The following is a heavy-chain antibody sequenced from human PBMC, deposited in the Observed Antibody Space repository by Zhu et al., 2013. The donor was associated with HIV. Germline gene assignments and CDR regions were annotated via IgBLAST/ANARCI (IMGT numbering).Heavy chain of an antibody. Sequence: QVQLQGSGPGLVKPSETLSLTCTVSGYSLSSAYYWGWIRQPPGKGLEWIGSITHSGSTFYNPSLKSRVTISVDTSKNQFSLKLSSVTAADTALYYCARDSRYGSGSYPDAFDIWGQGTMVTVSS. V-gene: IGHV4-38-2*02. J-gene: IGHJ3*02. CDR3: ARDSRYGSGSYPDAFDI. D-gene: IGHD3-10*01. CDR2: ITHSGST. CDR1: GYSLSSAYY.